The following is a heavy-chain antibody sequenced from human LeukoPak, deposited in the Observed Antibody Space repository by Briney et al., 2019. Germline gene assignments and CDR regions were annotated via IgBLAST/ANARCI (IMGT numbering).Heavy chain of an antibody. Sequence: GGSLRLSCAASGFTFSSYGMHWVRQAPGKGLEWVADIWFDGKNEHFADSVKGRFTISRDNSKNTMYLQINSLRAEDTAVYHCAKDLYDNDWYNYFDPWGQGALVTVSS. J-gene: IGHJ5*02. V-gene: IGHV3-33*06. CDR2: IWFDGKNE. CDR3: AKDLYDNDWYNYFDP. CDR1: GFTFSSYG. D-gene: IGHD5-24*01.